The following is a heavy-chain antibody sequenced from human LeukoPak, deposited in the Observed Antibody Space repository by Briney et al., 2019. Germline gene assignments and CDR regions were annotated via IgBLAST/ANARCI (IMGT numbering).Heavy chain of an antibody. V-gene: IGHV3-23*01. Sequence: PGGSLRLSRAASGFTFSTYAMSWVRQVPGKGLEWVSGISNSGDNTYYADSVKGRFTISRDNSRNTLSLQMNSLRAEDTAIYYCAKDVMRCSGGCIWGQGTLVTVSS. CDR3: AKDVMRCSGGCI. CDR1: GFTFSTYA. CDR2: ISNSGDNT. J-gene: IGHJ4*02. D-gene: IGHD2-15*01.